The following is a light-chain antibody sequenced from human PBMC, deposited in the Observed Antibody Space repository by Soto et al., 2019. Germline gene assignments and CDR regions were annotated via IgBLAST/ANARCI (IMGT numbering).Light chain of an antibody. CDR2: GAS. CDR1: PSVSGRY. J-gene: IGKJ5*01. CDR3: QQYRGFPIT. Sequence: IVLKKSPGTLSLSPVERATVSCMASPSVSGRYLAWYQQKPGQSPRLLIYGASSRATGIPDRFSGGGSGTDFTLTISRLEPGDFAVYFCQQYRGFPITFGQGRRLEV. V-gene: IGKV3-20*01.